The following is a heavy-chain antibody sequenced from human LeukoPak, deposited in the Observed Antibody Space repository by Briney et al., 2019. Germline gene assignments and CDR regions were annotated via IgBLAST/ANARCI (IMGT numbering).Heavy chain of an antibody. Sequence: SETLSLTCTVSGGSISSYYWSWIRQPPGRGLQWIGSTSYSGRANYNPSLKDRVTVSLDTSKNQFYPKVTSVTAADTAVYYCARRRVEMAPITEGNWFDSWGQGTPVTVSS. CDR3: ARRRVEMAPITEGNWFDS. CDR2: TSYSGRA. J-gene: IGHJ5*01. CDR1: GGSISSYY. V-gene: IGHV4-59*08. D-gene: IGHD5-24*01.